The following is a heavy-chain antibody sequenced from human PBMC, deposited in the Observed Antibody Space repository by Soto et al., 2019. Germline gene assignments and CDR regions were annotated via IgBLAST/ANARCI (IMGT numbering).Heavy chain of an antibody. V-gene: IGHV1-69*13. CDR3: ARDKYSSGRPALYYGMDV. D-gene: IGHD6-19*01. CDR1: GGTFSSYA. Sequence: SVKVSCKASGGTFSSYAISWVRQAPGQGLEWMGGIIPIFGTANYAQKFQGRVTITADESTSTAYMELSSLRSEDTAVYYCARDKYSSGRPALYYGMDVWGQGTTVTVSS. CDR2: IIPIFGTA. J-gene: IGHJ6*02.